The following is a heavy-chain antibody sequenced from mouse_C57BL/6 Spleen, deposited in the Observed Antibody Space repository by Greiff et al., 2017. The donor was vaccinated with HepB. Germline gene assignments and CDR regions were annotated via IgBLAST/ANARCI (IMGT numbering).Heavy chain of an antibody. Sequence: EVHLVESGGGLVKPGGSLKLSCAASGFTFSSYAMSWVRQTPEKRLEWVATISDGGSYTYYPDNVKGRFTISRDNAKNNLYLQMSHLKSEDTAMYYCARAALGLDYWGQGTSVTVSS. CDR3: ARAALGLDY. D-gene: IGHD4-1*01. J-gene: IGHJ4*01. CDR1: GFTFSSYA. CDR2: ISDGGSYT. V-gene: IGHV5-4*01.